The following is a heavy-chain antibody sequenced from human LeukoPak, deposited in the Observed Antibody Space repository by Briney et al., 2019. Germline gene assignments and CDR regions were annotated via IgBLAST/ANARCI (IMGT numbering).Heavy chain of an antibody. CDR1: GGSISSHY. Sequence: ETLSLTCTVSGGSISSHYWSWVRQAPGKGLEWVSAISGSGGSTYYADSVKGRFTISRDNSKNTLYLQMNSLRAEDTAVYYCAKGGTDSYGYIGCLDYWGQGTLVTVSS. V-gene: IGHV3-23*01. CDR2: ISGSGGST. J-gene: IGHJ4*02. CDR3: AKGGTDSYGYIGCLDY. D-gene: IGHD5-18*01.